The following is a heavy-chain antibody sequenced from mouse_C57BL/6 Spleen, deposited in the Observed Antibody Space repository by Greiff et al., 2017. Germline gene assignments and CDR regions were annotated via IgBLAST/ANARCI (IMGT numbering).Heavy chain of an antibody. CDR1: GFNIKDDY. J-gene: IGHJ2*01. D-gene: IGHD1-1*01. CDR2: IDPENGDT. V-gene: IGHV14-4*01. Sequence: EVQLQQSGAELVRPGASVKLSCTASGFNIKDDYMHWVKQRPEQGLEWIGWIDPENGDTEYASKFQGKATITADTSSNTAYLQLSSLTSEDTAVYYCTTDGSYDFDYWGQGTTLTGSS. CDR3: TTDGSYDFDY.